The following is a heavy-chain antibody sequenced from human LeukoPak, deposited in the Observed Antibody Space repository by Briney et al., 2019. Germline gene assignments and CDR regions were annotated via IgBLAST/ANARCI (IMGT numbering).Heavy chain of an antibody. CDR1: GGSFSGYY. D-gene: IGHD6-13*01. V-gene: IGHV4-34*01. CDR3: ASTVLAAAGDLIDY. CDR2: INHSGST. Sequence: SETLSLTCVVYGGSFSGYYWSWIRQPPGKGLEWIGEINHSGSTNYNPSLKSRVTISVDTSKNQFSLKLSCVTAADTAVYYCASTVLAAAGDLIDYWGQGTLVTVSS. J-gene: IGHJ4*02.